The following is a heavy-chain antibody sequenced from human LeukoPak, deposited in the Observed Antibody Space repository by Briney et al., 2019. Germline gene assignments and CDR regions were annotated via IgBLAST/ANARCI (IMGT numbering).Heavy chain of an antibody. CDR2: ISATSSDI. Sequence: GGSLRLSCAASGFDFESYTMTWVRQAPGKGLEWVSLISATSSDINYAESVRGRFTITRDNAKNSLFLQMDSLRVEDTAVYYCAKDGSPRSFDYWGQGTLVTVSS. J-gene: IGHJ4*02. V-gene: IGHV3-21*04. CDR3: AKDGSPRSFDY. CDR1: GFDFESYT.